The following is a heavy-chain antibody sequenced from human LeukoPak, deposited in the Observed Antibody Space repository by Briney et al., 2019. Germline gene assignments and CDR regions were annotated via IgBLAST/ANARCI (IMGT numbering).Heavy chain of an antibody. CDR3: AKDRGYSGYDFGALDI. V-gene: IGHV3-9*01. J-gene: IGHJ3*02. D-gene: IGHD5-12*01. CDR1: GFTFDDYA. CDR2: ISWNSGSI. Sequence: GRSLRLSCAASGFTFDDYAMHWVRQAPGKGLEWVSGISWNSGSIGYADSVKGRFTISRDNAKNSLYLQMNSLRAEDTALYYCAKDRGYSGYDFGALDIWGQGTMVTASS.